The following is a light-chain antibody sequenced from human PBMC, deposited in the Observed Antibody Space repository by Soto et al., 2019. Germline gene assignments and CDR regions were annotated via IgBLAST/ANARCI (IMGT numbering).Light chain of an antibody. CDR2: GAS. CDR3: QQYSNWTLT. J-gene: IGKJ4*01. Sequence: EIMMTQSPATLSVSQGERATLSCKAVQSVRSSFLDWYQKKPGQAPSLLIYGASTRATGIPARLSGSGSGTELTLTINSMKSEDFGVYYCQQYSNWTLTFGEGTKVDI. V-gene: IGKV3-15*01. CDR1: QSVRSSF.